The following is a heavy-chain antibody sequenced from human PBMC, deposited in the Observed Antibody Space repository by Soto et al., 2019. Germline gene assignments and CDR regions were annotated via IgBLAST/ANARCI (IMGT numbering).Heavy chain of an antibody. J-gene: IGHJ6*02. D-gene: IGHD4-4*01. CDR3: ARDRYDYTEDYYYYGMDV. CDR2: IYYSGST. CDR1: GGSISSGGYY. Sequence: PSETLSLTCTVSGGSISSGGYYWSWIRQHPGKGLEWIGYIYYSGSTYYNPSLKSRVTISVDMSKNQFSLKLSSVTAADTAVYNCARDRYDYTEDYYYYGMDVWGQGTTVTVSS. V-gene: IGHV4-31*03.